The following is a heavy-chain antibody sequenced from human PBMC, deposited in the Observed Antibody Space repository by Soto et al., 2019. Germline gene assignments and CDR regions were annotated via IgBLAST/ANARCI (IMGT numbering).Heavy chain of an antibody. Sequence: GGSLRLSCAASGFTFSCYSMNWVRQAPGKGLEWISYISTTSSSIYYADSVKGRFTISRDNAKNSLFLQMNSLRDEDTAVYYCARKGVAFDYWGQGALVTVSS. CDR2: ISTTSSSI. J-gene: IGHJ4*02. CDR3: ARKGVAFDY. D-gene: IGHD3-3*01. V-gene: IGHV3-48*02. CDR1: GFTFSCYS.